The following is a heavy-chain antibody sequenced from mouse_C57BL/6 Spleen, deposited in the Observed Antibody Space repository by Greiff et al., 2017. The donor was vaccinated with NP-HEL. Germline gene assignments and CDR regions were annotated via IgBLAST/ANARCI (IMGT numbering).Heavy chain of an antibody. J-gene: IGHJ2*01. CDR2: ISDGGSYT. V-gene: IGHV5-4*03. CDR3: ARVGYYDNGERDFDY. CDR1: GFTFSSYA. Sequence: EVKLVESGGGLVKPGGSLKLSCAASGFTFSSYAMSWVRQTPEKRLEWVATISDGGSYTYYPDNVKGRFTISRDNAKNNLYLQMSHLKSEDTAMYYCARVGYYDNGERDFDYWGQGTTLTVSS. D-gene: IGHD2-4*01.